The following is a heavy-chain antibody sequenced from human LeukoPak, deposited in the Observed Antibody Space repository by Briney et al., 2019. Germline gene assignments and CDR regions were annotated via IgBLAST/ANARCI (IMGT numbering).Heavy chain of an antibody. J-gene: IGHJ5*02. V-gene: IGHV3-73*01. D-gene: IGHD5-24*01. CDR2: IRDKGYGHAT. Sequence: GGSLRLSCAASGFTFSDSAIHWVRQASGKGLEWVGRIRDKGYGHATAYAASVKGRFTLSRDDSRNTAYLQMDSLKTEDTALFYCTTPKERKWFDPCGEGTPVSVSS. CDR1: GFTFSDSA. CDR3: TTPKERKWFDP.